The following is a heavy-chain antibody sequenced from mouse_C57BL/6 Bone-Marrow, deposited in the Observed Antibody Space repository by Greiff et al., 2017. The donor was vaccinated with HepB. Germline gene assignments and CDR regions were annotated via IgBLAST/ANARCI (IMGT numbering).Heavy chain of an antibody. D-gene: IGHD2-1*01. Sequence: VQLQQSGAELVRPGTSVKVSCKASGYAFTNYLIEWVKQRPGQGLEWIGVINPGSGGTHYNEKFKGKATLTADKSSSTAYMQLSSLTSEYSAVYFCASCGNCRYYAMDYWGQGTSVTVSS. J-gene: IGHJ4*01. CDR3: ASCGNCRYYAMDY. CDR2: INPGSGGT. V-gene: IGHV1-54*01. CDR1: GYAFTNYL.